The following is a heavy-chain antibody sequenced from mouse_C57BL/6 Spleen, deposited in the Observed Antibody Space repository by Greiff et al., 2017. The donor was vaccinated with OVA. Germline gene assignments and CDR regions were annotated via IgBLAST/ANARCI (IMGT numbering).Heavy chain of an antibody. CDR1: GFTFTDYY. D-gene: IGHD4-1*01. Sequence: EVKLVESGGGLVQPGGSLSLSCAASGFTFTDYYMSWVRQPPGKALEWLGFIRNKANGYTTEYSASVKGRFTISRDNSQSILYLQMNALRAEDSATYYCASPHLTGSLYWYFDVWGTGTTVTVSS. CDR2: IRNKANGYTT. V-gene: IGHV7-3*01. CDR3: ASPHLTGSLYWYFDV. J-gene: IGHJ1*03.